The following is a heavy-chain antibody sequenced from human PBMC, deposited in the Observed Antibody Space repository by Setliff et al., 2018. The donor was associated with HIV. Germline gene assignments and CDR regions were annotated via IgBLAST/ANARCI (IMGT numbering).Heavy chain of an antibody. CDR1: GGPISSSTYF. Sequence: PSETLSLTCSVSGGPISSSTYFWDWIRQPPGKGLEWIGSIYYSGNTYYNPSLKSRVTISVDTSKNQFSLKLSSVIAADTAVYYCARHAAGPDGPFDYWGQGTLVTVSS. J-gene: IGHJ4*02. CDR3: ARHAAGPDGPFDY. V-gene: IGHV4-39*01. CDR2: IYYSGNT.